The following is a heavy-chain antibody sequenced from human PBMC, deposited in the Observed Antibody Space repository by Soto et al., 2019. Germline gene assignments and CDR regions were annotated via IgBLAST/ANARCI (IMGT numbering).Heavy chain of an antibody. D-gene: IGHD2-15*01. J-gene: IGHJ6*03. Sequence: SETLSLTCTVSGGSTSSDYWSWIRQPPGKGLEWIGNIYSSGRTNSNPSLKSRVSISVDTSKNQFSLSLSSVTAADTAVYYCARSRYCSGSTCSNYYYFYYMDVWGKGTTVTVSS. CDR2: IYSSGRT. CDR3: ARSRYCSGSTCSNYYYFYYMDV. CDR1: GGSTSSDY. V-gene: IGHV4-4*09.